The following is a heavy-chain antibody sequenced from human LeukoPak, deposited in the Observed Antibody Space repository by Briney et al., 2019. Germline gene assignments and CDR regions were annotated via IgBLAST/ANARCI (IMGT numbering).Heavy chain of an antibody. CDR3: ARGGSYFVY. J-gene: IGHJ4*02. D-gene: IGHD1-26*01. CDR2: IYYSGTT. Sequence: SETLSLTCTVSGDSISGYYWSWIRQPPGKGLEWIGNIYYSGTTNYDPSLRSRVNMSLDASKNQFSLRLSSVAAEDTAVYYCARGGSYFVYWGQGTLVTVSS. V-gene: IGHV4-59*01. CDR1: GDSISGYY.